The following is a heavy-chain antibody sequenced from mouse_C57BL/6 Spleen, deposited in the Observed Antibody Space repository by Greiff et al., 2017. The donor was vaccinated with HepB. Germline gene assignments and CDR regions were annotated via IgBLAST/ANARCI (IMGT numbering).Heavy chain of an antibody. CDR1: GFNIKDDY. CDR3: TTDSNYYFDY. J-gene: IGHJ2*01. D-gene: IGHD2-5*01. CDR2: IDPENGDT. Sequence: VQLKQSGAELVRPGASVKLSCTASGFNIKDDYMHWVKQRPEQGLEWIGWIDPENGDTEYASKFQGKATITADTSSNPAYLQLSSLTSEDTAVYYCTTDSNYYFDYWGQGTTLTVSS. V-gene: IGHV14-4*01.